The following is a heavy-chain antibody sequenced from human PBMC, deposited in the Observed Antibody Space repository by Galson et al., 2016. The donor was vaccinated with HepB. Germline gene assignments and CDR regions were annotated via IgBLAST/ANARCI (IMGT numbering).Heavy chain of an antibody. CDR2: ISGSGDST. CDR3: ARQAGIWLYLHLGN. J-gene: IGHJ4*02. Sequence: SLRLSCAASGFTFSSFAMSWVRQAPGKGLEWVSGISGSGDSTNYAGSVQGRFTISRDKSKNTLYLQMNSLRAEDTALYYCARQAGIWLYLHLGNWGQGTLVTVSS. CDR1: GFTFSSFA. D-gene: IGHD3-16*02. V-gene: IGHV3-23*01.